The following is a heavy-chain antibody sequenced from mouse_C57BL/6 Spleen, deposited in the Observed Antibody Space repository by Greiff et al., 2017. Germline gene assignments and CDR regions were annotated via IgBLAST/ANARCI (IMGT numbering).Heavy chain of an antibody. J-gene: IGHJ1*03. CDR2: INPSNGGT. V-gene: IGHV1-53*01. CDR1: GYTFTSYW. D-gene: IGHD2-4*01. CDR3: ARWDDYDAWYFDV. Sequence: VQLQQSGTELVKPGASVKLSCKASGYTFTSYWMHWVKQRPGQGLEWIGNINPSNGGTNYNEKFKSKATLTVDKSSSTAYMQLSSLTSADSAVYYCARWDDYDAWYFDVWGTGTTVTVSS.